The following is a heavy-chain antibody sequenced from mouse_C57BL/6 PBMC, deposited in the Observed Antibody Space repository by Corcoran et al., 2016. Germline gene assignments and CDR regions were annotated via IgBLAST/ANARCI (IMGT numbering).Heavy chain of an antibody. Sequence: EVQLQQSGPELVKPGASVKIPCKASGYTFTDYNMDWVKQSHGKSLEWIGDINPNNGGTIYNQKFKGKATLTVEKSSSTAYMELRSLTSEDTAVYYCARGDYPGNFDYWGQGTTLTVSS. D-gene: IGHD2-4*01. CDR1: GYTFTDYN. V-gene: IGHV1-18*01. J-gene: IGHJ2*01. CDR3: ARGDYPGNFDY. CDR2: INPNNGGT.